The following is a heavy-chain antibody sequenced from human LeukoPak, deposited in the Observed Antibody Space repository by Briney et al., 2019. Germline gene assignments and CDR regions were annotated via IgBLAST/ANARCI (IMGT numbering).Heavy chain of an antibody. D-gene: IGHD3-10*01. CDR2: ISGGGGST. V-gene: IGHV3-23*01. J-gene: IGHJ4*02. Sequence: GGSLRLSCAASGFTFSSYAMSWVRQAPGKGLEWVSAISGGGGSTYYADSVKGRFTISRDNSKNTLYLQMNSLRAEDTAVYYCAKGRSGSYSLSFSYWGQGTLVTVSS. CDR3: AKGRSGSYSLSFSY. CDR1: GFTFSSYA.